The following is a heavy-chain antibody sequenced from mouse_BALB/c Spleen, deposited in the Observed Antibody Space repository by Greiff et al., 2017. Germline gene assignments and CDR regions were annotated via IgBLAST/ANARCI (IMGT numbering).Heavy chain of an antibody. Sequence: EVQLVESGGGLVKPGGSLKLSCAASGFTFSSYAMSWVRQTPEKRLEWVASISSGGSTYYPDSVKGRFTISRDNARNLLYLQMSSLRSEDTAMYYCARGLLRGRDLFAYWGQGTLVTVSA. D-gene: IGHD2-12*01. CDR1: GFTFSSYA. V-gene: IGHV5-6-5*01. CDR2: ISSGGST. CDR3: ARGLLRGRDLFAY. J-gene: IGHJ3*01.